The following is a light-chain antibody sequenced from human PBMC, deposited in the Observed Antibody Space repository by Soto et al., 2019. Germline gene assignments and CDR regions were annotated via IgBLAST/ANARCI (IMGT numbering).Light chain of an antibody. J-gene: IGKJ2*01. CDR3: QHYYSTPPT. V-gene: IGKV4-1*01. CDR1: QSLLHASNNKNF. Sequence: DIVMTQSPDSLAVSLGERATNNCESSQSLLHASNNKNFLAWYQQKPRQPPKLLISWASTRESGVPDRFSGSGSGTDFTLTISSLQAEDVGVYYCQHYYSTPPTFGQGTKLEIK. CDR2: WAS.